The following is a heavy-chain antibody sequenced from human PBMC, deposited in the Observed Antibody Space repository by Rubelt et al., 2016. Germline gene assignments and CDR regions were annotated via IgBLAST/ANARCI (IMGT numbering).Heavy chain of an antibody. CDR1: GGSISSYY. J-gene: IGHJ4*02. Sequence: QVQLQESGPGLVKPSETLSLTCTVSGGSISSYYWSWIRQPAGKGLEWIGRIYTSGSTNYNPSLKSRVTISVDTSKNQFSRKLSSVTGADTAVYYCARRVGGDCSSTNCSIDYWGQGTLVTVSS. D-gene: IGHD2-2*01. CDR3: ARRVGGDCSSTNCSIDY. V-gene: IGHV4-4*07. CDR2: IYTSGST.